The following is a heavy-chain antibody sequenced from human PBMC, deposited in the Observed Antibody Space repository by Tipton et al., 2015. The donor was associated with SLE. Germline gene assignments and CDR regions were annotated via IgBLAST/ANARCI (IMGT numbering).Heavy chain of an antibody. CDR2: IGTAGDT. D-gene: IGHD4-23*01. CDR3: ARGGNSGAFDI. CDR1: GFTFSSYD. J-gene: IGHJ3*02. V-gene: IGHV3-13*01. Sequence: SLRLSCAASGFTFSSYDMHWVRQATGKGLEWVSAIGTAGDTYYPGSVKGRFTISRENAKNSLYLQMNSLRAEDTAVYYCARGGNSGAFDIWGQGTMVTVSS.